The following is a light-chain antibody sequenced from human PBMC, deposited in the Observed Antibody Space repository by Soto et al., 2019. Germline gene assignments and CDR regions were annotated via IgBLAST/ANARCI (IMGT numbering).Light chain of an antibody. CDR2: GSS. J-gene: IGKJ1*01. Sequence: EVDMTQSAAPPPASPGETAALSCRACQSVSSNLAWYQQKPGKAPRLLIFGSSAGATGIPAMSSGSGCGTEFTLTISSLQPEDFAVFSGQHYHDWPPMWTFGPGTKVDIK. CDR1: QSVSSN. CDR3: QHYHDWPPMWT. V-gene: IGKV3-15*01.